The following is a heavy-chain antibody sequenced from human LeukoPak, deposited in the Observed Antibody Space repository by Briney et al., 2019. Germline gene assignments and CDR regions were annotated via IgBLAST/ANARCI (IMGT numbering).Heavy chain of an antibody. J-gene: IGHJ4*02. CDR3: ARRAAYSSSWSSFDY. D-gene: IGHD6-13*01. CDR1: GGSISSGGYY. V-gene: IGHV4-31*03. Sequence: SQTLSLTCTVSGGSISSGGYYWSWIRQHPGTGLEWIGYIYYSGSTYYNPSLKSRVTISVDTSKNQFSLKLSSVTAADTAVYYCARRAAYSSSWSSFDYWGQGTLVTVSS. CDR2: IYYSGST.